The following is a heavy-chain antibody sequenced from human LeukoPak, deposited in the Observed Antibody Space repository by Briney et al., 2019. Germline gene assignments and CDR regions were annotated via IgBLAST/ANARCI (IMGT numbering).Heavy chain of an antibody. CDR2: LSGNGAYT. V-gene: IGHV3-23*01. CDR1: GFTFSNYA. J-gene: IGHJ4*02. CDR3: AKEPIAAAGTFDY. Sequence: GGSLRLSCAASGFTFSNYAMAWVRRAPGRGLEGVSSLSGNGAYTFYVDSVKGRFTISRDNSKNTLYLQMNSLRAEDTAIFYCAKEPIAAAGTFDYWGQGTLVTVSS. D-gene: IGHD6-13*01.